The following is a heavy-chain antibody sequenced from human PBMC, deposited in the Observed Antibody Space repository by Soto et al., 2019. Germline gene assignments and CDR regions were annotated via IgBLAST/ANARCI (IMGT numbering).Heavy chain of an antibody. J-gene: IGHJ3*02. CDR3: AKDRMDHNSVWDPFDI. CDR1: GFPFSSYA. CDR2: ISGNGAET. Sequence: PGGSLRLSCAASGFPFSSYAMSWVRQAPGKGLEWVSAISGNGAETSYAASVRGRFTISRDNSRDTLYLQMNSLRADDTAVYYCAKDRMDHNSVWDPFDIWGQGTVVTVS. V-gene: IGHV3-23*01. D-gene: IGHD1-20*01.